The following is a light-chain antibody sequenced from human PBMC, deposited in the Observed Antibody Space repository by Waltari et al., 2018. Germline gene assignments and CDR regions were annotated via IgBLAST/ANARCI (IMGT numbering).Light chain of an antibody. CDR3: SSYTTITTQV. J-gene: IGLJ2*01. CDR2: EVS. CDR1: STDIGDYDF. V-gene: IGLV2-14*01. Sequence: SALTQAASVSGSPGQSITISCTGTSTDIGDYDFVSWYQQHPGKAPKLLIYEVSDRPSGISYRFSASTSGNTASLTISGLQAEDDATYYCSSYTTITTQVFGGGTKLTVL.